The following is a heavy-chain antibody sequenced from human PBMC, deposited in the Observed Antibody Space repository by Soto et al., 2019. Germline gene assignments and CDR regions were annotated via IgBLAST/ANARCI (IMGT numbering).Heavy chain of an antibody. CDR3: ATLNSFGSDY. CDR2: IYSDGSGP. CDR1: GFSFSRFL. D-gene: IGHD5-18*01. Sequence: GGSLRLSCAASGFSFSRFLMHWVRQAPGKGLVWVSRIYSDGSGPMYADSVKGRFTISRDNAKSTLYLQMNSLRAEDTAVYYCATLNSFGSDYWAQGTLVTVSS. V-gene: IGHV3-74*03. J-gene: IGHJ4*02.